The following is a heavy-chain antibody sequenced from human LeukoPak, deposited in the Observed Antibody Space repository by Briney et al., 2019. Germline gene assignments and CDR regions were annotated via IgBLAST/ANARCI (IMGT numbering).Heavy chain of an antibody. CDR2: IYTSGST. CDR3: ASLSRDCSSTSCYLPGYYYYYYMDV. Sequence: PSETLSLTCTVSGVSISSYYWSWIRQPAGKGLEWLGRIYTSGSTNYNPSLKSRVTMSVDTSKNQFSLKLSSVTAADTAVYYCASLSRDCSSTSCYLPGYYYYYYMDVWGKGTAVTVSS. V-gene: IGHV4-4*07. CDR1: GVSISSYY. J-gene: IGHJ6*03. D-gene: IGHD2-2*01.